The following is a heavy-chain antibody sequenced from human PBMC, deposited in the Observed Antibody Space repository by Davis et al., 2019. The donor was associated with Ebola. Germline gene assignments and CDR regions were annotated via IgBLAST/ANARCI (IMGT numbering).Heavy chain of an antibody. CDR2: ISSSGSTI. Sequence: GESLKISCAASGFTFSSYEMNWVRQAPGKGLEWVSYISSSGSTIYYADSVKGRFTISRDNSKNTLYLQMNSLRAEDTAVYYCARGVPAAIYEFGGFDYWGQGTLVTVSS. CDR1: GFTFSSYE. J-gene: IGHJ4*02. V-gene: IGHV3-48*03. CDR3: ARGVPAAIYEFGGFDY. D-gene: IGHD2-2*01.